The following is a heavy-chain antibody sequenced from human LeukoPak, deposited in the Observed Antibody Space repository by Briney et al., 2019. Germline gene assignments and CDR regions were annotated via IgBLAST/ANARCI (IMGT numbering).Heavy chain of an antibody. CDR1: GFTFSPHH. CDR3: GDLERAGTGH. V-gene: IGHV3-72*01. CDR2: IKNKADGYTT. D-gene: IGHD1-1*01. Sequence: GGSLRLSCAASGFTFSPHHMDWVRQSPGQGLEWVGFIKNKADGYTTIYAASVKGRFTISRDDSKNSVYLQMDSLKTEDTALYYCGDLERAGTGHWGQETLVTVSS. J-gene: IGHJ4*02.